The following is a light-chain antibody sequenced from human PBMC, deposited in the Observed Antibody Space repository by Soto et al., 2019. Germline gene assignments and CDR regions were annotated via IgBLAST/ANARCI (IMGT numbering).Light chain of an antibody. CDR2: AAS. Sequence: DIQMTQSPSSLSASVGYRATITCRASQSISSYFNWYQQKPGKAPKLLIYAASSLQSGVPSRFSGSGSGTDFTLTISSLQPEDFATYYCQQSYSTQGTFGQGTKVEIK. CDR1: QSISSY. V-gene: IGKV1-39*01. CDR3: QQSYSTQGT. J-gene: IGKJ1*01.